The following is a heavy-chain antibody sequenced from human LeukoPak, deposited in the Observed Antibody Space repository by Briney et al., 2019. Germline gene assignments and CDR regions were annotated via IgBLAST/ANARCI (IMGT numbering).Heavy chain of an antibody. D-gene: IGHD6-25*01. V-gene: IGHV4-59*12. CDR1: GGSISNYH. CDR3: ARVPAAQGAFDI. Sequence: SETLSLTCTVSGGSISNYHWGWIRQPPGKGLEWIGSIYYSGSTYYNPSLKSRVTISVDTSKNQFSLKLSSVTAADTAVYYCARVPAAQGAFDIWGQGTMVTVSS. J-gene: IGHJ3*02. CDR2: IYYSGST.